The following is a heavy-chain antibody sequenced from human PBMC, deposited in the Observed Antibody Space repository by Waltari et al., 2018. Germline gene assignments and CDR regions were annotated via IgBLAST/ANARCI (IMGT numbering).Heavy chain of an antibody. Sequence: QLQLQESGPGLVKPSETLSLTCTFSGGSISSSSYYWGWIRQPPGKGLEWIGRIYYSGSTSYNPSRKVRVTISVDTSKNQFSLKLSSVTAADTAVYYCARLSVEMATSFDYWGQGTLVTVSS. J-gene: IGHJ4*02. D-gene: IGHD5-12*01. CDR3: ARLSVEMATSFDY. V-gene: IGHV4-39*01. CDR2: IYYSGST. CDR1: GGSISSSSYY.